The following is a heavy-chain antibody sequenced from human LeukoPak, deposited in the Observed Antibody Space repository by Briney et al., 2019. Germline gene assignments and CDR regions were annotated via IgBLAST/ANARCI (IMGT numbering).Heavy chain of an antibody. D-gene: IGHD3-22*01. CDR2: INPSGGST. V-gene: IGHV1-46*01. Sequence: ASVKVSCKASGYTFTSYYMHWVRQAPGQGLEWMGLINPSGGSTSYAQKFQGRVTMTRDTSTSTVYMELSSLRSEDTAVYYCARDAAYYYDSSGYFSLDYYYYYMDVWGKGTTVTISS. J-gene: IGHJ6*03. CDR1: GYTFTSYY. CDR3: ARDAAYYYDSSGYFSLDYYYYYMDV.